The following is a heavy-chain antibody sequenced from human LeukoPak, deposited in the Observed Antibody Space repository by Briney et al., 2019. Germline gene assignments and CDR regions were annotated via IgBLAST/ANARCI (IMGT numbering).Heavy chain of an antibody. D-gene: IGHD3-10*01. Sequence: ASVKVSCKASAYTFTNYYMHWVRQAPGQGLEWMGIINPSGMSTSYAQKFQGRVTMTRDMSTSTVYMELSSLRSEDTAVYYCASGRGNFREVYLDYWGQGTLVTVSS. CDR2: INPSGMST. CDR1: AYTFTNYY. CDR3: ASGRGNFREVYLDY. J-gene: IGHJ4*02. V-gene: IGHV1-46*01.